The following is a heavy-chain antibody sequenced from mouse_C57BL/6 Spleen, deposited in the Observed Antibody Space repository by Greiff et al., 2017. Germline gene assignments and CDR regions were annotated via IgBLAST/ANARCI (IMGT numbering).Heavy chain of an antibody. CDR2: IYPGDGDT. CDR3: ARGGVYDYEPLFDY. J-gene: IGHJ2*01. V-gene: IGHV1-82*01. Sequence: QVQLQQSGPELVKPGASVKISCKASGYAFSSSWMNWVKQRPGTGLEWIGRIYPGDGDTNYNGKFKGKATLTADKSSSTAYMQLSSLTSEDSAVYFCARGGVYDYEPLFDYWGQGTTLTVSS. CDR1: GYAFSSSW. D-gene: IGHD2-4*01.